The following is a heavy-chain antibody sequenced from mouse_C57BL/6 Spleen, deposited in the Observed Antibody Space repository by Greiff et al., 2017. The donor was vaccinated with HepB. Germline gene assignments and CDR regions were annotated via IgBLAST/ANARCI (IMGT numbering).Heavy chain of an antibody. CDR3: AISGDYYGSSGYFDY. CDR2: IHPSDSDT. CDR1: GYTFTSYW. V-gene: IGHV1-74*01. J-gene: IGHJ2*01. D-gene: IGHD1-1*01. Sequence: QVQLKQPGAELVKPGASVKVSCKASGYTFTSYWMHWVKQRPGQGLEWIGRIHPSDSDTNYNQKFKGKATLTVDKSSSTAYMQLSSLTSEDSAVYYCAISGDYYGSSGYFDYWGQGTTLTVSS.